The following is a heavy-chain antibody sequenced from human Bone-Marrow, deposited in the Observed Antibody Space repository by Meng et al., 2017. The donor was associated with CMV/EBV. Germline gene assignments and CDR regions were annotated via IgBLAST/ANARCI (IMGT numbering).Heavy chain of an antibody. J-gene: IGHJ3*02. D-gene: IGHD3-22*01. V-gene: IGHV3-48*03. CDR1: GFTFSSYE. CDR3: ARQSMIRVLTDAFDI. Sequence: GESLKISCAASGFTFSSYEMNWVRQAPGKGLEWVSYISSSGSTIYYADSVKGRFTISRDNAKNSLYLQMNSLRAEDTAVYYCARQSMIRVLTDAFDIWGQGTMVPSPQ. CDR2: ISSSGSTI.